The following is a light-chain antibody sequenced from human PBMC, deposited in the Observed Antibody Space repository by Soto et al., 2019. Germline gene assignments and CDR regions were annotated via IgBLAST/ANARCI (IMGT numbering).Light chain of an antibody. Sequence: QCLVTQPHCVSAAPGQKFTIACSGSSSNIGGNSVSWYQQLPVTAPKLLIYDDNKRPSGIPDRFSGSKSGTSATLGITGFQTGDEADYYCGSWDSSLSAYVFGTGTKVTV. J-gene: IGLJ1*01. V-gene: IGLV1-51*01. CDR2: DDN. CDR3: GSWDSSLSAYV. CDR1: SSNIGGNS.